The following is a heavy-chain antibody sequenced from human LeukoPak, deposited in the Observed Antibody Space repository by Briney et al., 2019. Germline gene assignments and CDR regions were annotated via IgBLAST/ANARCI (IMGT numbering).Heavy chain of an antibody. CDR2: ISAYNGNT. V-gene: IGHV1-18*01. D-gene: IGHD3-22*01. CDR3: ARERVSAFDI. J-gene: IGHJ3*02. CDR1: GYTFTSYG. Sequence: GASVKVSCKASGYTFTSYGISWVRQAPGQGLEWMGWISAYNGNTNYAQKFQGRVTMTRNTSISTACMELSSLRSEDTAVYYCARERVSAFDIWGQGTMVTVSS.